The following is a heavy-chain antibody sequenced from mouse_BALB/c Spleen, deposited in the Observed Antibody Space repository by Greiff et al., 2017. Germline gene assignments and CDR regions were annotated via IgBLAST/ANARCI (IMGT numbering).Heavy chain of an antibody. CDR2: ISDGGSYT. Sequence: EVQVVESGGGLVKPGGSLKLSCAASGFTFSDYYMYWVRQTPEKRLEWVATISDGGSYTYYPDSVKGRFTISRDNAKNNLYLQMSSLKSEDTAMYYCASLLPGFDYWGQGTTLTVSS. CDR3: ASLLPGFDY. J-gene: IGHJ2*01. V-gene: IGHV5-4*02. D-gene: IGHD2-10*01. CDR1: GFTFSDYY.